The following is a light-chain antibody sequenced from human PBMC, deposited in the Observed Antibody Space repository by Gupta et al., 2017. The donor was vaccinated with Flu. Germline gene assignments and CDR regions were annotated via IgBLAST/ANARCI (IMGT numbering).Light chain of an antibody. CDR3: QQDDDWPLYT. Sequence: QKPGQAPRLLIYGASTRDTGVPARFSGSGYGTELTLTISRRQSEDIAVYHCQQDDDWPLYTFGQGTKMEIK. V-gene: IGKV3-15*01. J-gene: IGKJ2*01. CDR2: GAS.